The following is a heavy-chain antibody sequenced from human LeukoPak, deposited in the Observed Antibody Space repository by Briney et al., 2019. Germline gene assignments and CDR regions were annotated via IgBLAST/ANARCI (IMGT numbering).Heavy chain of an antibody. Sequence: GGSLRLSCAASGFTFSSYEMNWVRQAPGKGPEWVSYISSSSSIRYYADSVKGRFTISRDNAKNSLYLQMNSLGAEDTAVYYCRGVRGGTEADYWGQGTLVTVSS. V-gene: IGHV3-48*01. CDR2: ISSSSSIR. D-gene: IGHD3-10*01. CDR3: RGVRGGTEADY. CDR1: GFTFSSYE. J-gene: IGHJ4*02.